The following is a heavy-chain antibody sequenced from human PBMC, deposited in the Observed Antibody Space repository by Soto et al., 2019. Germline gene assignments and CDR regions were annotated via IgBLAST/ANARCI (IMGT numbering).Heavy chain of an antibody. J-gene: IGHJ4*01. CDR3: ARGDRQPGTYYKY. V-gene: IGHV1-2*04. CDR2: INPNSGVT. Sequence: QVQLVQSGAEVKKPGASVKVSCKASGYTFTGYFIHWVRQAPGQGLEWMGWINPNSGVTHYAQKFQEWVTMTRDTSINTAYMELTSLRSDDTAVYYCARGDRQPGTYYKYWGRGTLVTVSS. CDR1: GYTFTGYF. D-gene: IGHD1-26*01.